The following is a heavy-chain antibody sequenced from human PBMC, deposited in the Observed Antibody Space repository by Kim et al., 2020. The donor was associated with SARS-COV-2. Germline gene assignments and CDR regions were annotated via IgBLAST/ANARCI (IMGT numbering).Heavy chain of an antibody. CDR2: IYHSGST. Sequence: SETLSLTCAVSGYSISRGHYWGWLRQSPGKGLEWIANIYHSGSTYYNPSLESRVIISLELTKNQFFLRQTSVTAADTAVYYCARAPGGTIDSSGFYWRGDAGAVWSEGTMVTVSS. V-gene: IGHV4-38-2*01. D-gene: IGHD3-22*01. CDR1: GYSISRGHY. J-gene: IGHJ3*01. CDR3: ARAPGGTIDSSGFYWRGDAGAV.